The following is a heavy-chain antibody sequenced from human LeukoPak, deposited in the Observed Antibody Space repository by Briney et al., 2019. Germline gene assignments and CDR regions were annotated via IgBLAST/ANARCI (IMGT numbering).Heavy chain of an antibody. CDR1: GYTFTSYA. CDR3: AGGSRQGCSGGSCYPTPFP. CDR2: INAGNGNT. D-gene: IGHD2-15*01. Sequence: ASVKVSCKASGYTFTSYAMHWVRQAPGQRLEWMGWINAGNGNTKYSQKFQGRVTITRDTSASTAYMELSSLRSEDTAVYYCAGGSRQGCSGGSCYPTPFPWGQGTLVTVSS. J-gene: IGHJ5*02. V-gene: IGHV1-3*01.